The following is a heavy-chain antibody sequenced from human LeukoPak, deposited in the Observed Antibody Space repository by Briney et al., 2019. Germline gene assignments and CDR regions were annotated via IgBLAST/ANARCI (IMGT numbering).Heavy chain of an antibody. J-gene: IGHJ5*02. CDR3: GKEGGPSVYFFAP. V-gene: IGHV3-30-3*01. Sequence: GGSLRLSCAASTFTFSGHTMDWVRQAPGKGLEWVAVISYDGSSKYYTDSVKGRFTFSRDNSKNTLYLQMNSLRGEDTAVYYCGKEGGPSVYFFAPGARGPLVTV. D-gene: IGHD3-3*01. CDR2: ISYDGSSK. CDR1: TFTFSGHT.